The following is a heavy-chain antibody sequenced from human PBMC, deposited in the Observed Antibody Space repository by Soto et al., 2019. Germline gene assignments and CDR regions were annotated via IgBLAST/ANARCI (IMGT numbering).Heavy chain of an antibody. J-gene: IGHJ4*02. D-gene: IGHD6-6*01. Sequence: PRISRAASGLTFIRSYPRWGRQAPGKGLEWVSAISGSGGSTYYADSVKGRFTISRDNSKNTLYLQMNSLRAEDTAVYYCAKDQHSSSEFDYWGQGTLVTVSS. CDR3: AKDQHSSSEFDY. V-gene: IGHV3-23*01. CDR1: GLTFIRSY. CDR2: ISGSGGST.